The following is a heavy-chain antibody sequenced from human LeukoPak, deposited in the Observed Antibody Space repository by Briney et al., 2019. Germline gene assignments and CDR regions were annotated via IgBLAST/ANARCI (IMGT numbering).Heavy chain of an antibody. Sequence: SETLSLTCTVSGGSISSSSYYWGWIRQPPGKGLEWIGSIYYSGSTYYNPSLKSRVTISVDTSKNQFSLKLSSVTAADTAVYYCARARVGSGELFVDYWGQGTLVTVSS. D-gene: IGHD3-10*01. CDR2: IYYSGST. J-gene: IGHJ4*02. CDR1: GGSISSSSYY. CDR3: ARARVGSGELFVDY. V-gene: IGHV4-39*07.